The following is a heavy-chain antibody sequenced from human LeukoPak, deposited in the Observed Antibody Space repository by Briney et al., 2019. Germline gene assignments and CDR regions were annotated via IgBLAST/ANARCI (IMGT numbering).Heavy chain of an antibody. CDR2: INHSGST. Sequence: PSETLSLTCAVYGGSFSGYYWSWIRQPPGKGLEWIGEINHSGSTNYNPSLKSRVTISVDTSKNQFSLKLSSVTAADTAVYYCAREDVDTAMVTKLDYWGQGTVVTVSS. CDR3: AREDVDTAMVTKLDY. D-gene: IGHD5-18*01. CDR1: GGSFSGYY. V-gene: IGHV4-34*01. J-gene: IGHJ4*02.